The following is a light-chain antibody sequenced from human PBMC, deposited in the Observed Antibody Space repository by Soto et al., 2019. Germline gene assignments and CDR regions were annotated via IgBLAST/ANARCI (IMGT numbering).Light chain of an antibody. CDR2: KAS. CDR1: QSINGW. J-gene: IGKJ1*01. V-gene: IGKV1-5*03. CDR3: QQYNSYSHT. Sequence: DIQMTQSPSTLSASVGDRVTITCRASQSINGWLAWYQQKPGKAPSVLIYKASSLESGVPSRFSGSGSGTEFTLIISSVQPVDSATYYCQQYNSYSHTFGQGTKVEIK.